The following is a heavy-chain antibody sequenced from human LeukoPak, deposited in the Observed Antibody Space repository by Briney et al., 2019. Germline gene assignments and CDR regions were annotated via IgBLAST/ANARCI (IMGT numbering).Heavy chain of an antibody. Sequence: ASVKVSCKASGYTFTTYGISWVRQAPGQGPERMGWISAYNGNTNSAQRFQGRVTMTTDTSASTAYMELRSLRSDDTAVYYCARDRVTGTTRLFDPWGQGTLVTVSS. V-gene: IGHV1-18*01. CDR3: ARDRVTGTTRLFDP. D-gene: IGHD1-7*01. J-gene: IGHJ5*02. CDR2: ISAYNGNT. CDR1: GYTFTTYG.